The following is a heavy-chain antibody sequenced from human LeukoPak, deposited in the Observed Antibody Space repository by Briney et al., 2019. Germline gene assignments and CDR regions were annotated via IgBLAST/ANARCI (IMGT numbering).Heavy chain of an antibody. V-gene: IGHV3-9*01. J-gene: IGHJ3*02. CDR2: ISWNSGSI. Sequence: GGSLRLSCAPSGFTFDDYAMHWVRQAPGKGLEWVSGISWNSGSIGYADSVKGRFTISRDNAKNSLYLQMNSLRAEDTALYYCAKTGSPDYYDSSGYYDDAFDIWGQGTMVTVSS. CDR1: GFTFDDYA. CDR3: AKTGSPDYYDSSGYYDDAFDI. D-gene: IGHD3-22*01.